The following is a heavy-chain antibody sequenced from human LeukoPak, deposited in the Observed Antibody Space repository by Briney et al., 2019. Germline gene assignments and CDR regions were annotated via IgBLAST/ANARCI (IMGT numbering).Heavy chain of an antibody. V-gene: IGHV3-66*01. Sequence: GGSLRLSCAASGFTVSSNYMSWVRQAPGKGLEWVSVIYSGGSTYYADSVKGRFTISRDNSKNTLYLQMNRLRAEDTAVYYCARNPYCSGGICYPAPYYGKDVWGQGTTVTVSS. CDR3: ARNPYCSGGICYPAPYYGKDV. CDR1: GFTVSSNY. D-gene: IGHD2-15*01. CDR2: IYSGGST. J-gene: IGHJ6*02.